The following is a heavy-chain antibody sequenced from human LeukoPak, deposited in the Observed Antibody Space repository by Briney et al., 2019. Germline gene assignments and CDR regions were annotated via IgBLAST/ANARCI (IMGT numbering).Heavy chain of an antibody. CDR1: GYSFTSYW. CDR3: ARGLRYFDSPAHFDY. J-gene: IGHJ4*02. CDR2: IYPGDSDT. D-gene: IGHD3-9*01. V-gene: IGHV5-51*01. Sequence: GESLKISCKGSGYSFTSYWIGWVRQMPGKGLEWMGIIYPGDSDTRYSPSFQGQVTISADKSISTAYLQWSSLKASDTAMYYCARGLRYFDSPAHFDYWGQGTLVTVSS.